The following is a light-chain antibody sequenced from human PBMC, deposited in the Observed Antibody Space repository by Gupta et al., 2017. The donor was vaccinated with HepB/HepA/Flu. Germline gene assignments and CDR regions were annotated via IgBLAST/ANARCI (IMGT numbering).Light chain of an antibody. CDR3: SSYTTSSSVV. V-gene: IGLV2-14*01. CDR1: SSDVGRYNY. J-gene: IGLJ2*01. Sequence: QSALTQPASVSGSPGPSLTIPCPGTSSDVGRYNYVSWYPQNPGKPPKLIIYDVSPRPSGVSTRFCCSKSGNTASLTICGLHPEDEAEYSCSSYTTSSSVVFGGGTELTVL. CDR2: DVS.